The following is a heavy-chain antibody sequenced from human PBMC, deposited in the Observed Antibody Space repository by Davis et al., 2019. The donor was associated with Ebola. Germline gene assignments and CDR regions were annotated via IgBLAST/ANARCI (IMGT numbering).Heavy chain of an antibody. Sequence: MPSETLSLTCDVSGGSISSDNWWNWVRQPPGKGLEWIGEIYHSGSTNYNPSLKSRVTISVDTSKNQFSLKLSSVTAADTAVYFCARRSYSSSLIDSWGQGSLVTVSS. D-gene: IGHD6-13*01. CDR2: IYHSGST. V-gene: IGHV4-4*02. J-gene: IGHJ4*02. CDR1: GGSISSDNW. CDR3: ARRSYSSSLIDS.